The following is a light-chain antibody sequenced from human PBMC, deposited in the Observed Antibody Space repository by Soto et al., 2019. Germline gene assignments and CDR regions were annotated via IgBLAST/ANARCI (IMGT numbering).Light chain of an antibody. J-gene: IGKJ4*01. Sequence: GKRGPPKCNVRRSVSSSYLTWYQQKPGQAPRLLIYGASTRATGIPARFSGSGSGTDFTLAISSLEPEDFAVYYCQQRSNWPPVTFGGGTKVDIK. V-gene: IGKV3D-20*02. CDR2: GAS. CDR3: QQRSNWPPVT. CDR1: RSVSSSY.